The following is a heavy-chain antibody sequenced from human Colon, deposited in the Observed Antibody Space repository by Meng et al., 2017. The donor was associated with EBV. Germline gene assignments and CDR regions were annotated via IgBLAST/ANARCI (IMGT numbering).Heavy chain of an antibody. CDR1: GDLVSRDRSI. CDR3: ARAAHGSGCDY. D-gene: IGHD6-19*01. V-gene: IGHV6-1*01. Sequence: GHVVVQSGTPLSLSGASSGDLVSRDRSIWNWNRPSQWRDLEWLGRPYNRSKWNIEYADCVNIRIIINPDTSKNQFSLLLDAVTAEDSSMYYCARAAHGSGCDYWGQGALVTVSS. J-gene: IGHJ4*02. CDR2: PYNRSKWNI.